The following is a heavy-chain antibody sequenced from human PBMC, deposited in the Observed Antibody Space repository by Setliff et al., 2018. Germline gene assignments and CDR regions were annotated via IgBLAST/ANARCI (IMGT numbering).Heavy chain of an antibody. V-gene: IGHV3-23*01. CDR2: IGGRGIST. CDR3: AKDGDYNFWSGYFRAYYYYYMDV. Sequence: PGGSLRLSCAASGFTFGDFAMTWVRQAPGKGLEWVSGIGGRGISTYYADSVKGRFIISRDNSENTLYLQMNSLRAEDTAVYYCAKDGDYNFWSGYFRAYYYYYMDVWGKGTTVTVSS. D-gene: IGHD3-3*01. J-gene: IGHJ6*03. CDR1: GFTFGDFA.